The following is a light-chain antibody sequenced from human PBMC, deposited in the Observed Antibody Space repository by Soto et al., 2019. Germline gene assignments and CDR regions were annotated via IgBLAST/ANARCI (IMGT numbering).Light chain of an antibody. V-gene: IGKV3-15*01. CDR3: QQYNKWPYT. CDR2: GTS. J-gene: IGKJ2*01. CDR1: QSVGSN. Sequence: EIVMMQSPVALSVSPGESAALSCRASQSVGSNFAWDQQRPGQTPRVLIYGTSTRATGVPARFSVSRSGTDFTFAISSLQSEDFAVYYCQQYNKWPYTFGQGTRLEIK.